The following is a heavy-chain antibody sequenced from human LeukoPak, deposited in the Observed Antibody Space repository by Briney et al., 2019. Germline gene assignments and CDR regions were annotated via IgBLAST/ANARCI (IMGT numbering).Heavy chain of an antibody. CDR3: AGYSSSWYDY. V-gene: IGHV4-39*01. Sequence: SETLSLTCTVSGSSISSSSYYWGWIRQPPGKGLEWIGSIYYSGSTYYNPSLKSRVTISVDTSKNQFSLKLSSVTAADTAVYYCAGYSSSWYDYWGQGTLVTVSS. CDR1: GSSISSSSYY. D-gene: IGHD6-13*01. J-gene: IGHJ4*02. CDR2: IYYSGST.